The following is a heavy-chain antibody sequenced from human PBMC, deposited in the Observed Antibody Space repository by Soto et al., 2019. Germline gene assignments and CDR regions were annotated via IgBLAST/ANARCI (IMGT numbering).Heavy chain of an antibody. Sequence: QVQLVQSGAEVEKPGSSVRVSCKASGDSFSKYTVNWVRQAPRQGLEWMGGIIPRFGTTNYAPTLQDRVTITADESMNTVYMELSSLRSEDTALYYCSRGRGLYNSGRSQLDSWGPGTLVTVSS. CDR3: SRGRGLYNSGRSQLDS. V-gene: IGHV1-69*01. J-gene: IGHJ4*02. CDR2: IIPRFGTT. D-gene: IGHD1-26*01. CDR1: GDSFSKYT.